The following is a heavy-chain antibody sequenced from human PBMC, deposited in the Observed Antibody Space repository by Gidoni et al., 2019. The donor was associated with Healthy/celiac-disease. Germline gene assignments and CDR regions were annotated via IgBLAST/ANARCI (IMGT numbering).Heavy chain of an antibody. V-gene: IGHV3-30-3*01. CDR1: GFTFRTYA. J-gene: IGHJ4*02. D-gene: IGHD5-12*01. CDR2: ISYDGSNK. Sequence: QVQLVESGGGVVQPGRSLRLSCAASGFTFRTYAMHWVRQAPGKGLEWVAVISYDGSNKYYADSVKGRFTISRDNSKNTLYLQMNSLRAEDTAVYYCARDRDGYKSSFRPRNSLFDYWGQGTLVTVSS. CDR3: ARDRDGYKSSFRPRNSLFDY.